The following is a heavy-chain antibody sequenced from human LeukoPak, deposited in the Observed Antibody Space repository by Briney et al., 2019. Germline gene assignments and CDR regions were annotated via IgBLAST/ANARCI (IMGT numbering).Heavy chain of an antibody. Sequence: ASETLSLTCSVSGGSFSGYYWSWIRQPPGKGLEWIGYVYYSGSTNYNPSLKSRVTISVDSSKNQFSLKLSSVTAADTAVYYCAITPYYYDSSGYYYIDYWGQGTLVTVSS. J-gene: IGHJ4*02. D-gene: IGHD3-22*01. CDR2: VYYSGST. CDR3: AITPYYYDSSGYYYIDY. CDR1: GGSFSGYY. V-gene: IGHV4-59*08.